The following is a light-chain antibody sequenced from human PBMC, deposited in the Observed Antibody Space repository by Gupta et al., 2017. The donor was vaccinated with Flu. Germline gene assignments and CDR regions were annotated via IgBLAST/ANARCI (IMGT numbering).Light chain of an antibody. CDR1: TSNIGAGYD. V-gene: IGLV1-40*01. CDR3: QSYDNSLSGSKV. CDR2: WNN. Sequence: QFVLTQPPSVSGAPGQRVTISCTGSTSNIGAGYDVHWYQQVPGRAPKRLILWNNNRPSGVADRFSGSKSGTSASLAIAGLQAEDEADYYFQSYDNSLSGSKVFGGGTKLTVL. J-gene: IGLJ3*02.